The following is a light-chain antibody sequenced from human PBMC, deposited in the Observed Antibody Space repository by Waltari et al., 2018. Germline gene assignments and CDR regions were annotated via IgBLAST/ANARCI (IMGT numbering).Light chain of an antibody. Sequence: QSLLTQPPSVSAAPRQKVTISCTGSDSNIRTPFVSWSQQVPGSAPKLLIFEDEKRPSGIHARFSGSKSATSATLAITGLQPGDEADFYCGTWDTSLSPHVIFGGGTRLTVL. J-gene: IGLJ2*01. CDR3: GTWDTSLSPHVI. CDR2: EDE. CDR1: DSNIRTPF. V-gene: IGLV1-51*02.